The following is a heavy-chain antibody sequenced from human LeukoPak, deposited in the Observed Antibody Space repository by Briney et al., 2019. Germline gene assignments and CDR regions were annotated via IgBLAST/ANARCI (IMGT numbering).Heavy chain of an antibody. D-gene: IGHD1-7*01. CDR1: GFTVSNNY. V-gene: IGHV3-66*02. CDR2: IYSDGST. J-gene: IGHJ4*02. CDR3: AKLPTY. Sequence: GGSLRLSCAASGFTVSNNYMTWVRQALGKGLEWVSVIYSDGSTYYADSVKGRFTISRDNSKNTLFLQMNSLRAEDTAVYYCAKLPTYWGQGTLVTVSS.